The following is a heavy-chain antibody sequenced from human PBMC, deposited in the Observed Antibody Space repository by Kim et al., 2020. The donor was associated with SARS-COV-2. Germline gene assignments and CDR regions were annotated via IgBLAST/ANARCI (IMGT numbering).Heavy chain of an antibody. D-gene: IGHD1-26*01. Sequence: ASVKVSCKASGYTFTSYYMHWVRQAPGQGLEWMGIINPSGGSTSYAQKFQGRVTMTRDTSTSTVYMELSSLRSEDTAVYYCARDPRGSYSTERLDYWGQGTLVTVSS. J-gene: IGHJ4*02. V-gene: IGHV1-46*01. CDR1: GYTFTSYY. CDR3: ARDPRGSYSTERLDY. CDR2: INPSGGST.